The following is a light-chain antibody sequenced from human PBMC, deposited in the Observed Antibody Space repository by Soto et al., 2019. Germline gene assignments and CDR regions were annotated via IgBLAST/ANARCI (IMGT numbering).Light chain of an antibody. V-gene: IGKV3-15*01. CDR3: QQYSTWPPRYT. CDR1: PSVSSY. CDR2: RAS. J-gene: IGKJ2*01. Sequence: EIVMTQSPATLSVSPGGRATLSCRASPSVSSYLAWYQQRPGQPPRLLIYRASTRATNIPARFSGSGSGTEFSLTIRSLQSEDFAVYYCQQYSTWPPRYTFGQGTKLEI.